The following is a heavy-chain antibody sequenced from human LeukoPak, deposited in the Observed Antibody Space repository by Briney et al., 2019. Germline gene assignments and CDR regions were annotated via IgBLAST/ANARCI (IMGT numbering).Heavy chain of an antibody. CDR3: VSLYSSSWYNYFDY. Sequence: GGSLRLSCAASGFTFSSYAMSWVRQAPGKGLEWVSAISGSGGSTYCADSVKGRFTISRDNSKNTLYLQMNSLRAEDTAVFYCVSLYSSSWYNYFDYWGQGTLVTVSS. J-gene: IGHJ4*02. CDR1: GFTFSSYA. CDR2: ISGSGGST. V-gene: IGHV3-23*01. D-gene: IGHD6-13*01.